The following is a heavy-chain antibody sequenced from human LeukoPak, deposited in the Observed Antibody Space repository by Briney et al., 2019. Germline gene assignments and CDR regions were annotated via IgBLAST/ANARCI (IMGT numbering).Heavy chain of an antibody. V-gene: IGHV3-23*01. CDR1: GFTFAKYA. Sequence: GGSLKLSCVGSGFTFAKYAMTWVGEAPGKGLEWVSVISGSGNVTYYAESVKGRFTISRDNSKRTLYLQMDSLRADDTAIYYCAKDRAGANWGQGTLVLVSS. J-gene: IGHJ4*02. CDR2: ISGSGNVT. CDR3: AKDRAGAN.